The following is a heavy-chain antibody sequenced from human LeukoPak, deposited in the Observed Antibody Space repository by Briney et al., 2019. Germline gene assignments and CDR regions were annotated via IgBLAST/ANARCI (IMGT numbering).Heavy chain of an antibody. CDR2: IKPDGSET. J-gene: IGHJ5*02. D-gene: IGHD1-1*01. CDR3: AREYHTWNENT. V-gene: IGHV3-7*01. Sequence: GWSLILSCAASGFTISNYWMSWLRQAPGKGLEWVANIKPDGSETYYADPVEGRFTISRDNAQNSLYVQMNSLRDEDTAVYYCAREYHTWNENTWGRGTLVTVSS. CDR1: GFTISNYW.